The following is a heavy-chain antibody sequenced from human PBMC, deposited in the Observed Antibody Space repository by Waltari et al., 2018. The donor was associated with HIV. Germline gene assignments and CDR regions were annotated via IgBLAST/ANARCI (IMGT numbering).Heavy chain of an antibody. J-gene: IGHJ6*02. Sequence: QVQLVQSGAEVKKPGASVKVSCKASGYTFTSYYMHWVRQAPGQGLEWMGIINPSGGSTSYAQKFQGRVTMTRDTSTSTVYMELSSLRSEDTAVYYCAREKVPRDYYYGMDVWGQGTTVTVSS. CDR1: GYTFTSYY. CDR3: AREKVPRDYYYGMDV. V-gene: IGHV1-46*01. CDR2: INPSGGST.